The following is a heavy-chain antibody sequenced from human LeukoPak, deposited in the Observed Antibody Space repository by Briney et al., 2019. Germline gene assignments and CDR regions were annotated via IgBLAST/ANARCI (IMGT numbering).Heavy chain of an antibody. CDR1: GGSISSSSYY. V-gene: IGHV4-39*07. CDR3: ARGGDDYGMDV. Sequence: SETLSLTCTVSGGSISSSSYYWGWIRQPPGKGLEWIGSIYYSGSTYYNPSLKSRVTISVDTSKNQFSLKLSSVTAADTAVYYCARGGDDYGMDVWGQGTTVTVSS. D-gene: IGHD2-21*01. J-gene: IGHJ6*02. CDR2: IYYSGST.